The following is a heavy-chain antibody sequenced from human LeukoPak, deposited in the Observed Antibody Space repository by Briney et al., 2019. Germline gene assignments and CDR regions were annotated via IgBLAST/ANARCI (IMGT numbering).Heavy chain of an antibody. V-gene: IGHV3-15*01. CDR2: SKSKTDGGTI. Sequence: GGSLRLSCAASGFTFSNAWMSWVRQAPGTGLEWVGLSKSKTDGGTIHYAAPVKGRFSISRDDSKNTLYLQMNSLKTEDTAVYYCTTGGVNWGSNWGQGTLVTVSS. CDR1: GFTFSNAW. CDR3: TTGGVNWGSN. D-gene: IGHD3-16*01. J-gene: IGHJ4*02.